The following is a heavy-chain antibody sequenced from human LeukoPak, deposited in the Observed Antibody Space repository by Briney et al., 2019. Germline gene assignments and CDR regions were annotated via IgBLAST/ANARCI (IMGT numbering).Heavy chain of an antibody. CDR3: ARAPYSSSWYGY. CDR1: GGSFSGYY. D-gene: IGHD6-13*01. V-gene: IGHV4-34*01. J-gene: IGHJ4*02. CDR2: INHSGST. Sequence: SETLSLTCAVYGGSFSGYYWSWIRQPPGKGLEWIGEINHSGSTNYNPSLKSRVTISVDTSKNQFSLKLSSVTAADTAVYYCARAPYSSSWYGYWGQGTLVTVSS.